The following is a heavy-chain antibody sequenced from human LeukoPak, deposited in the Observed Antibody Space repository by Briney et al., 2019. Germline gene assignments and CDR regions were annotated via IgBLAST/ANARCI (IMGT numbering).Heavy chain of an antibody. J-gene: IGHJ3*02. CDR3: AREPPSPEYYYDSSGYYYSRRKADDAFDI. D-gene: IGHD3-22*01. CDR2: ISSSSSTI. V-gene: IGHV3-48*02. Sequence: GGSLRLSCAASGFTFSSYSMNWVRQAPGKGLEWVSYISSSSSTIYYADSVKGRFTISRDNAKNSLYLQMNSLRDEDTAVYYCAREPPSPEYYYDSSGYYYSRRKADDAFDIWGQGTMVTVSS. CDR1: GFTFSSYS.